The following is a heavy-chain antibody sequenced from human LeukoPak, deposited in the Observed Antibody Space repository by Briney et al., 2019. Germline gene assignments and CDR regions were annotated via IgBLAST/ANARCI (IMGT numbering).Heavy chain of an antibody. V-gene: IGHV3-30*02. J-gene: IGHJ4*02. CDR2: IRYDGSNK. CDR1: GFTFSSHN. Sequence: GGSLRLSCAASGFTFSSHNMIWVRQAPGKGLEWVAFIRYDGSNKYYADSVKGRFSISGDNAKNSLYLKMNSLRAEDTAVYYCARDLLGWELHYFDYWGQGTLVTVSS. CDR3: ARDLLGWELHYFDY. D-gene: IGHD1-26*01.